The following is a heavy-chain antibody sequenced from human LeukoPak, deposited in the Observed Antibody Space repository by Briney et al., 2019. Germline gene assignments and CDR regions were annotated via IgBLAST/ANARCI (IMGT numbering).Heavy chain of an antibody. J-gene: IGHJ4*02. Sequence: GRSLRLSCAASGFTFSSYGMNWVRQAPGKGLEWVSYISSSGSTIYYADSVKGRFTISRDNSKNSLYLQMNSLRAEDTAVYYCAREGGYYYVGGLDYWGQGTLVTVSS. CDR1: GFTFSSYG. V-gene: IGHV3-48*04. CDR2: ISSSGSTI. D-gene: IGHD3-10*02. CDR3: AREGGYYYVGGLDY.